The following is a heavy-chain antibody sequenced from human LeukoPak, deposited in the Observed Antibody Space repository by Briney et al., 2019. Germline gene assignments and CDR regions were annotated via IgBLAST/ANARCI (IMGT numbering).Heavy chain of an antibody. CDR3: ARDYSSGWYYFDY. CDR2: ISSSGSTI. V-gene: IGHV3-48*03. Sequence: GGSLRLSCAASGFTFSSYEMNWVRQAPGKGLEWVSYISSSGSTIYYADSVKGRSTISRDNAKNSLYLQMNSLRAEDTAAYYCARDYSSGWYYFDYWGQGTLVTVSS. CDR1: GFTFSSYE. D-gene: IGHD6-19*01. J-gene: IGHJ4*02.